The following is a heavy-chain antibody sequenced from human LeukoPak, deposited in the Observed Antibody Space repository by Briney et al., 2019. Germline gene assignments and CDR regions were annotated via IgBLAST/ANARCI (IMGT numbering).Heavy chain of an antibody. CDR1: GFTFSSYA. CDR2: ISGSGGST. Sequence: PGGSLRLSCAASGFTFSSYAMSWVRQAPGRGLEWVSAISGSGGSTYYADSVKGRFTISRDNSKNTLYLQMNSLRAEDTAVYYCAKGFVSPLYSSSPDAFDIWGQGTMVTVSS. V-gene: IGHV3-23*01. D-gene: IGHD6-6*01. J-gene: IGHJ3*02. CDR3: AKGFVSPLYSSSPDAFDI.